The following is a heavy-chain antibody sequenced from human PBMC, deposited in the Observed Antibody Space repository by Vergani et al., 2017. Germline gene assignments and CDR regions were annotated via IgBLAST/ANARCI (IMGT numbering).Heavy chain of an antibody. CDR2: INPIDSKI. Sequence: EVMLVQSGAEVKKPGESLKISCKYSESSFISNEIAWVRQMSGKGLQWMGNINPIDSKIASSPSFQGQAIMSLDKSITTAYLQWRSLKASDTAIYYCTKHVPCGDGACLHFDHWGRGTQVTVSS. D-gene: IGHD2-21*01. J-gene: IGHJ4*02. CDR3: TKHVPCGDGACLHFDH. CDR1: ESSFISNE. V-gene: IGHV5-51*01.